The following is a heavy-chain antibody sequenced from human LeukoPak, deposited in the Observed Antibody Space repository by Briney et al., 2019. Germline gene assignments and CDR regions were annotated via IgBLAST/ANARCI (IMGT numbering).Heavy chain of an antibody. J-gene: IGHJ4*02. CDR2: ISGSGGST. CDR1: GFTFSSYA. Sequence: GGSLRLSCAASGFTFSSYAMSWVRQAPGKGLEWVSAISGSGGSTYYADSVKGRFTISRDNSKNTLYLQMNSLRAEDTAVYYCAKDLFMITFGGVIGDYWGQGTLVTVSS. V-gene: IGHV3-23*01. CDR3: AKDLFMITFGGVIGDY. D-gene: IGHD3-16*02.